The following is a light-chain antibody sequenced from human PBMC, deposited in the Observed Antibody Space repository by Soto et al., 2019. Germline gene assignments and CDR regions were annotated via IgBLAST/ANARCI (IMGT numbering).Light chain of an antibody. CDR1: QSISSW. CDR3: QKYNSYWT. V-gene: IGKV1-5*01. Sequence: DIQMTRSPSTLSASVGDRVTITCRASQSISSWLAWYQQKPGKAPKLLIFDASSLENGVPSRFSGSGSGTEFTLTISSLQPDDFATYYCQKYNSYWTFGQGTKGE. CDR2: DAS. J-gene: IGKJ1*01.